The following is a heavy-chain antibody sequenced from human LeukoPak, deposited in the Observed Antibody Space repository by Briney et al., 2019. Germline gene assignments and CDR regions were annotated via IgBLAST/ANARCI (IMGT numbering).Heavy chain of an antibody. D-gene: IGHD6-19*01. J-gene: IGHJ4*02. CDR3: ARLTRPVQWLDH. Sequence: SETLSLTCTVSGGXISSYYWSWIRQPPGKGLEWIGYIYYSGSTNYNPSLKSRVTISVDTSKNQFSLKLSSVTAADTAVYYCARLTRPVQWLDHWGQGTLVTVSS. CDR1: GGXISSYY. V-gene: IGHV4-59*01. CDR2: IYYSGST.